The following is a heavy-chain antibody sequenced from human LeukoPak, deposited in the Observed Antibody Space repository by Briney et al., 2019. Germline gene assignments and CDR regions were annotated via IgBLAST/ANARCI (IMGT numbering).Heavy chain of an antibody. CDR2: ISYSGST. Sequence: SETLSLTCTVSGDSISSSSYYWGWIRQPPGKGLEWIGRISYSGSTYYNPSLKSRVTISVDTSKNQFSLKMSSVTAADTAVYYCVRGPLWFGGFDYWGQGALVTVSS. CDR1: GDSISSSSYY. D-gene: IGHD3-10*01. V-gene: IGHV4-39*07. J-gene: IGHJ4*02. CDR3: VRGPLWFGGFDY.